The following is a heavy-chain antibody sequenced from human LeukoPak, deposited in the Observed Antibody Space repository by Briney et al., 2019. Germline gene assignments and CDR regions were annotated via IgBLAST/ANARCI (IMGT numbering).Heavy chain of an antibody. Sequence: PGGSLRHSCAASGFTFSDYGMHWVRQAPGKGLEWVALISYDGGNKFYADSVRDRFTISRDNSKNTLFLQMNSLRIEDTAVYYCAKVFEVRGARRPKDYWGQGTLVIVSS. V-gene: IGHV3-30*18. CDR2: ISYDGGNK. J-gene: IGHJ4*02. CDR1: GFTFSDYG. CDR3: AKVFEVRGARRPKDY. D-gene: IGHD3-10*01.